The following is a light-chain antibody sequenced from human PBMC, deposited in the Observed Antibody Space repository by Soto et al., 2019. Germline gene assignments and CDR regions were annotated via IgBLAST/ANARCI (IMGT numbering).Light chain of an antibody. V-gene: IGKV3-11*01. CDR1: QGIGDT. CDR3: QQRNNWRDT. CDR2: ETS. J-gene: IGKJ5*01. Sequence: ELVMRRSPATPSVSPGEGATLSCRASQGIGDTLAWYQQKPGLAPRLLMYETSRRATGIPARFSGSGSGTDFTLTISSLETEDFAVYYCQQRNNWRDTFGQGTRLEIK.